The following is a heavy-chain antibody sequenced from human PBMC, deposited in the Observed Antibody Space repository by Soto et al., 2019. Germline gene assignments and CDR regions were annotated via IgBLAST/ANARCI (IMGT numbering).Heavy chain of an antibody. J-gene: IGHJ4*02. Sequence: SETLSLTCTVSGGSISSYYWSWIRQPPGKGLEWIGYIYDSGSTYYNSSLKSRVTMSVDTSKNQFSLKLSSVTAADTAVYYCARVSREGDYYDSTVYYYLDYWGQGTLVTVSS. D-gene: IGHD3-22*01. V-gene: IGHV4-59*08. CDR2: IYDSGST. CDR1: GGSISSYY. CDR3: ARVSREGDYYDSTVYYYLDY.